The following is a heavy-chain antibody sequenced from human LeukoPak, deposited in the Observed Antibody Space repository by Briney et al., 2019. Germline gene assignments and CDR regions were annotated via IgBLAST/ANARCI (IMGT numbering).Heavy chain of an antibody. D-gene: IGHD3-3*01. Sequence: GGSLRLSCAASGFTFSSYSMNWVRQAPGKGLEWVSSISSSSSYIYYADSVKGRFTISRDNAKNSLYLQMNSLRAEDTAVYYCARVSGFWGGYFGYEGDYYYGMDVWGQGTTVTVSS. J-gene: IGHJ6*02. CDR3: ARVSGFWGGYFGYEGDYYYGMDV. CDR2: ISSSSSYI. CDR1: GFTFSSYS. V-gene: IGHV3-21*01.